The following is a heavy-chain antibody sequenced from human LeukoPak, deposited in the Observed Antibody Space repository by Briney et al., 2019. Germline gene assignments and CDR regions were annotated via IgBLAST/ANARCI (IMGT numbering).Heavy chain of an antibody. CDR1: GFTVSSNY. D-gene: IGHD3-22*01. Sequence: GGSLRLSCAASGFTVSSNYMSWVRQAPGKGLEWVSVIYSGGSTYYADSVKGRLTISRDNSKNTLYLQMNSLRAEDTAVYYCARVKTSYYDSSGYPRDYWGQGTLVTVSS. V-gene: IGHV3-66*01. CDR2: IYSGGST. CDR3: ARVKTSYYDSSGYPRDY. J-gene: IGHJ4*02.